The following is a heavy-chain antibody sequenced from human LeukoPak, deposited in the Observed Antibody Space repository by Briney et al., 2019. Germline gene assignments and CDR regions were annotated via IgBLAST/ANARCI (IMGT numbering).Heavy chain of an antibody. D-gene: IGHD3-22*01. Sequence: GGSLRLSCAASGFTFSNHWIHWVRQVPGKGLVWVSRIDGNGNNKNYADSVKGRFSISRDNAKSTLYLQMNSLRAGDTAVYYCARGPGSSGGAYVGDYWGHGTLVTVSS. CDR3: ARGPGSSGGAYVGDY. CDR1: GFTFSNHW. J-gene: IGHJ4*01. CDR2: IDGNGNNK. V-gene: IGHV3-74*01.